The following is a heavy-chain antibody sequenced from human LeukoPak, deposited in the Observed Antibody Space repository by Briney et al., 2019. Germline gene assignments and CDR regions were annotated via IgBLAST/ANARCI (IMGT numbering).Heavy chain of an antibody. CDR3: ARVGYYDSSGYSALAEYFQH. CDR2: ISAYNGNT. Sequence: GASVKVSCKASGYTFTSYGNSWVRQAPGQGLEWMGWISAYNGNTNYAQKFQGRVTMTTDTSTSTAYMELRSLRSDDTAVYYCARVGYYDSSGYSALAEYFQHWGQGTLITVSS. V-gene: IGHV1-18*01. J-gene: IGHJ1*01. CDR1: GYTFTSYG. D-gene: IGHD3-22*01.